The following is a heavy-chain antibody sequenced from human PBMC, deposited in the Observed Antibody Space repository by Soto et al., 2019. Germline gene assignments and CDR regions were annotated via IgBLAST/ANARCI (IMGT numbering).Heavy chain of an antibody. J-gene: IGHJ4*02. CDR1: GDSVSSNSAA. CDR3: ARGGTILYSSSWYFDY. V-gene: IGHV6-1*01. Sequence: SQTLSLTCAISGDSVSSNSAAWNWIRQSPSRGLEWLGRTYYRSKWYNDYAVSVKSRITINPDTSKNQFSLQLNSVTPEDTAVYYCARGGTILYSSSWYFDYWDQGTLVTVSS. D-gene: IGHD6-13*01. CDR2: TYYRSKWYN.